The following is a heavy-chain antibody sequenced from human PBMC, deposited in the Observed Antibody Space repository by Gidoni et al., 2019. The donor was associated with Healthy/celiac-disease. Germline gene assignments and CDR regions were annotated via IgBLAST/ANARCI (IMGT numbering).Heavy chain of an antibody. Sequence: QVQLVQSGAEVKKPGASVKASCTASGYTFTSYYMHWVRQAPGQGLEWMGIINPSGGSKNYAQKFQGRVTMTRDTSTSTVYMELSSLRSEDTAVYYCAREASRTAAGTGGWFDPWGQGTLVTVSS. CDR3: AREASRTAAGTGGWFDP. D-gene: IGHD6-13*01. CDR2: INPSGGSK. CDR1: GYTFTSYY. V-gene: IGHV1-46*01. J-gene: IGHJ5*02.